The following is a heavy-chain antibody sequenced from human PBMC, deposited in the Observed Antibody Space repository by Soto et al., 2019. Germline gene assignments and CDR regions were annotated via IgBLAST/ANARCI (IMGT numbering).Heavy chain of an antibody. J-gene: IGHJ4*02. V-gene: IGHV1-69*08. CDR1: GGTFSSYT. D-gene: IGHD6-13*01. Sequence: QVQLVQSGAEVKKPGSSVKVSCKASGGTFSSYTISWVRQAPGQGPEWMGRIIPILGIANYAQKFQGRVTITADKSTRTAYMELSSLRSEDTAVYYCAREDRAAAGGFDYWGQGTLVTVSS. CDR3: AREDRAAAGGFDY. CDR2: IIPILGIA.